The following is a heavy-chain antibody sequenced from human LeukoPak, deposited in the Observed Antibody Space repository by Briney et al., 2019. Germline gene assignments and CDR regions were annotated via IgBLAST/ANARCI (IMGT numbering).Heavy chain of an antibody. J-gene: IGHJ4*02. CDR2: ISHSRDT. D-gene: IGHD5-24*01. CDR3: ARARDGYLRAGFDS. V-gene: IGHV4-34*01. Sequence: KPSETLSLTCAVYGGSFSNNYWSWIRQSPEKGLEWIGEISHSRDTDYNPSLLSRVTISLDTPKNQFSLNLSSLTAADTAVYYCARARDGYLRAGFDSWGQGTLVTVSS. CDR1: GGSFSNNY.